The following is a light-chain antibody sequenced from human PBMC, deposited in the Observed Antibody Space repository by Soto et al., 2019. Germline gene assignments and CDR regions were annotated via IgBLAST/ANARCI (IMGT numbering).Light chain of an antibody. J-gene: IGKJ1*01. CDR1: QSIGGW. Sequence: EIQMTQSPSTLSSSVGDRVTITCRASQSIGGWLAWYQQKPGTAPTLLIYKTSTLDSGVPLRFSGSGSGTDFTLTISRLQPEDFAAYYCQQYINYFRTFGQGTKVEIK. V-gene: IGKV1-5*03. CDR3: QQYINYFRT. CDR2: KTS.